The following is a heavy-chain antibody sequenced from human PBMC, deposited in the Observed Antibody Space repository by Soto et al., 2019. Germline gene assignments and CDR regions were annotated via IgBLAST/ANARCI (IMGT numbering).Heavy chain of an antibody. V-gene: IGHV3-23*01. Sequence: GGSLRLSCAASGFTFSSYAMSWVRQAPGKGLEWVSAISGSGGSTYYADSVKGRFTISRDNSKNTLYLQMNSLRAEDTAVYYCAKLESDYDFWSGYPYFDYWGQGTLVTVSS. CDR1: GFTFSSYA. CDR3: AKLESDYDFWSGYPYFDY. J-gene: IGHJ4*02. D-gene: IGHD3-3*01. CDR2: ISGSGGST.